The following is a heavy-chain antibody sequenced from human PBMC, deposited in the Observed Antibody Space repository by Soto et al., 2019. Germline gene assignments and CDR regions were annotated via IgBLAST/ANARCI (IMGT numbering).Heavy chain of an antibody. CDR2: IYYSGST. D-gene: IGHD6-13*01. CDR1: VGSSSSYY. J-gene: IGHJ6*02. CDR3: AGAAAGTRYYYYYGMDV. V-gene: IGHV4-59*01. Sequence: SETLSLSGTVSVGSSSSYYWSWIRQPPGKGLEWIGYIYYSGSTNYNPSLKSRVTISVDTSKNQFSLKLSSVTAADTAVYYCAGAAAGTRYYYYYGMDVWGQGTTVTVSS.